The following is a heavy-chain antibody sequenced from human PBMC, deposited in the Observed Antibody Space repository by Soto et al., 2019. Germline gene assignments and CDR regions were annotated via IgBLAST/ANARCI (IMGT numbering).Heavy chain of an antibody. V-gene: IGHV1-69*12. CDR2: IIPIFGTA. CDR1: GGTFSSYA. D-gene: IGHD5-18*01. Sequence: QVQLVQSGAEVKKPGSSVKVSCKSSGGTFSSYAISWVRQAPGQGLEWMGGIIPIFGTADYAQKFQGRVTIAADEYTSAAYMQLSSLRSEDTAVYYCASSAMDHYYYGMDVWGQGTTVTVSS. CDR3: ASSAMDHYYYGMDV. J-gene: IGHJ6*02.